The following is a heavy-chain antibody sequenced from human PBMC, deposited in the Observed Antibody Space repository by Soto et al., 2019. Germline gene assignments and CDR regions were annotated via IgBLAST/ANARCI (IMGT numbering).Heavy chain of an antibody. D-gene: IGHD1-1*01. J-gene: IGHJ6*02. CDR1: GGSVNSGGYH. V-gene: IGHV4-31*03. CDR2: IYYSGST. CDR3: DRAPIPNENYYGMDV. Sequence: SETLSLTCTVSGGSVNSGGYHWSWIRQHPGKGLEWIGDIYYSGSTYYNPSLKSRVTISINTSTTHFSLHLSALTAADTAVYYRDRAPIPNENYYGMDVWGQGATVTVSS.